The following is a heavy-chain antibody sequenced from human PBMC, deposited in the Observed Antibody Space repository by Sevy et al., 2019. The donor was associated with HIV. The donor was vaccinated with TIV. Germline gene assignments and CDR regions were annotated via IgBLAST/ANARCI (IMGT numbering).Heavy chain of an antibody. Sequence: GGSVRLSCEASGFKFDDYGLSWVRQAPGKGLEWVSGINWSGDSTGYADSVKGRFTISRDDAKNSLYLQMNSLTVEDTALYYCVRELFYDGSGLWGQGTLVTVSS. CDR2: INWSGDST. CDR3: VRELFYDGSGL. D-gene: IGHD3-22*01. J-gene: IGHJ4*02. CDR1: GFKFDDYG. V-gene: IGHV3-20*04.